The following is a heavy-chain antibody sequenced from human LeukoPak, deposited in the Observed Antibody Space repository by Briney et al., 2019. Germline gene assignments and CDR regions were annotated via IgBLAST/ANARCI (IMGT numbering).Heavy chain of an antibody. CDR2: IWPDGSNK. CDR3: ARAVGPYDY. D-gene: IGHD3-16*01. Sequence: GSLRLSCAASGFTFSTYGIHWVRQAPGKGLEWVAVIWPDGSNKYYADSVKGRFTISRDDPKNTLYLQMNSLRAEDTAVYYCARAVGPYDYWGQGTLVTVSS. J-gene: IGHJ4*02. V-gene: IGHV3-33*01. CDR1: GFTFSTYG.